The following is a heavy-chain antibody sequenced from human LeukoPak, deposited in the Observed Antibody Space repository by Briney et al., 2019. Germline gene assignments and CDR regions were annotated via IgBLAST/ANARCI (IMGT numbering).Heavy chain of an antibody. J-gene: IGHJ4*02. V-gene: IGHV1-69*06. CDR3: ARVGTAVAGQEVDY. D-gene: IGHD6-19*01. CDR1: GGTFSSYA. CDR2: IIPIFGTA. Sequence: SVKVSCKASGGTFSSYAISWVRQAPGQGLEWMGGIIPIFGTANYAQRFQGRVTITADKSTSTAYMELSSLRSEDTAVYYCARVGTAVAGQEVDYWGQGTLVTVSS.